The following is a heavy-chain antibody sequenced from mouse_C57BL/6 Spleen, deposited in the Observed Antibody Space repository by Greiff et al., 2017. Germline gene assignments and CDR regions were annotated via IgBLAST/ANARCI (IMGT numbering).Heavy chain of an antibody. Sequence: HVQLQQPGAELVKPGASVKLSCKASGYTFTTYWIHWVKQRPGQRLEWIGMIPPYNGCPNYTEQFKSKATLTVDKSSSTAYMQLSSLTSEDSAVYYCASEGIYYKAFAYWGQGTLVTVSA. V-gene: IGHV1-64*01. D-gene: IGHD1-1*01. CDR1: GYTFTTYW. CDR2: IPPYNGCP. CDR3: ASEGIYYKAFAY. J-gene: IGHJ3*01.